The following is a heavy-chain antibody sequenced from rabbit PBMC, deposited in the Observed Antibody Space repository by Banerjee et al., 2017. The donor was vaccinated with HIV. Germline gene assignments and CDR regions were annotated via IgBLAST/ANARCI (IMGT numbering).Heavy chain of an antibody. CDR3: VVYGSDSGDFDWLDL. CDR2: IYPDYGST. CDR1: AIDFSSYG. J-gene: IGHJ5*01. Sequence: QEQLVESGGGLVTLGGSLKLSCKASAIDFSSYGISWVRQAPGKGLEWIAYIYPDYGSTDYASWVNGRFTISLDNAQNTVFLQMTSLTAADMATYFCVVYGSDSGDFDWLDLWGPGTLVTVS. V-gene: IGHV1S47*01. D-gene: IGHD5-1*01.